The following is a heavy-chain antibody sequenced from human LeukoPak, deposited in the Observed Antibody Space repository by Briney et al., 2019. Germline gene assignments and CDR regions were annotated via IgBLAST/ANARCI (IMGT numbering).Heavy chain of an antibody. CDR3: ARELTGIPFDY. CDR1: GDSVSSNSAA. J-gene: IGHJ4*02. CDR2: TYYRSKWYN. Sequence: SQTLSLTCAISGDSVSSNSAAWNWIRQSPSIGLQRLGRTYYRSKWYNDYAVSVKSRIAINPDTSKNQFSLQLNSVTPEDTAVYYCARELTGIPFDYWGQGTLVTVSS. V-gene: IGHV6-1*01. D-gene: IGHD1-20*01.